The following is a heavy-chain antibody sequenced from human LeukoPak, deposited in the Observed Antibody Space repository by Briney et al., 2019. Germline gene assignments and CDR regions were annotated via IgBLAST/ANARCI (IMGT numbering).Heavy chain of an antibody. CDR3: ARDLRGSSYYYGIDV. CDR2: IYYSGST. V-gene: IGHV4-31*03. CDR1: GGPISSGGYY. D-gene: IGHD3-3*01. Sequence: SETLSLTCTVSGGPISSGGYYWSWIRQHPGKGLEWIGYIYYSGSTYYNPSLKSRVTISVDTSKNQFSLKLSSVTAADTAVYFCARDLRGSSYYYGIDVWGQGTTVTVSS. J-gene: IGHJ6*02.